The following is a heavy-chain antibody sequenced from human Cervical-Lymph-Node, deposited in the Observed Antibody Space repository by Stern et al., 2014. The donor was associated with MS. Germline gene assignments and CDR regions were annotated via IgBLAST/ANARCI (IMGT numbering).Heavy chain of an antibody. CDR2: ICVSGGST. CDR1: GFTFSSYA. Sequence: EVQLVESGGGLVQPGGSLRLSCAASGFTFSSYAMSWVRQAPGPGLDLVSAICVSGGSTYYADSVKGRFTISRDNSKNTLYLQMNSLRAEDTAVYYCAKSTVTSLSDYWGQGTLVTVSS. D-gene: IGHD4-17*01. CDR3: AKSTVTSLSDY. J-gene: IGHJ4*02. V-gene: IGHV3-23*04.